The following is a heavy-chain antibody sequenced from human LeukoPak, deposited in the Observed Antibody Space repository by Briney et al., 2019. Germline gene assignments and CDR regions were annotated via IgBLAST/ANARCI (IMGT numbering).Heavy chain of an antibody. V-gene: IGHV3-11*04. CDR2: ISSSGSTI. CDR1: GFTFSDYY. Sequence: GESLKISCAASGFTFSDYYMSWIRRAPGKGLEWVSYISSSGSTIYYADSVKGRFTISRDNAKNSLYLQMNSLRAEDTAVYYCARGGTNDDAFDIWGQGTVVTVSS. CDR3: ARGGTNDDAFDI. D-gene: IGHD1-7*01. J-gene: IGHJ3*02.